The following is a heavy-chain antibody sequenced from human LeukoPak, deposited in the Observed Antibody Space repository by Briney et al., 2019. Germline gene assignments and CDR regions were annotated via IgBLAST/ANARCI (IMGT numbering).Heavy chain of an antibody. V-gene: IGHV5-51*01. Sequence: GESLKISCKGSGYSFITYKIGWVRQMPGKGLEWMGIIYPGDSDSTYSPSFQGQVTISVDKSISTAYLRWSSLKASDSGMYYCARILRYSSSWYIDYWGQGTLVTVSS. CDR3: ARILRYSSSWYIDY. CDR1: GYSFITYK. CDR2: IYPGDSDS. D-gene: IGHD6-13*01. J-gene: IGHJ4*02.